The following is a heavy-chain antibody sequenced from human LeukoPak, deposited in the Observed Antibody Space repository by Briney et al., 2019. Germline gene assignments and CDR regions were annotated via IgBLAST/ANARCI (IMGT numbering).Heavy chain of an antibody. D-gene: IGHD1-1*01. CDR3: AREKGRQLGYFDY. CDR1: GFTFSSYA. J-gene: IGHJ4*02. CDR2: ISSSGSAI. Sequence: GGSLRLSCAASGFTFSSYAMNWVRQAPGKGLEWVSYISSSGSAIYYADSVKGRFTISRDNAKNSLYLQMNSLRAEDTAVYYCAREKGRQLGYFDYWGQGTLVTVSS. V-gene: IGHV3-48*03.